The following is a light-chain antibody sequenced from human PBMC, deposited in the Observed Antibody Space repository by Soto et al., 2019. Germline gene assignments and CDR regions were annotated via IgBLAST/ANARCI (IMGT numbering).Light chain of an antibody. J-gene: IGLJ1*01. V-gene: IGLV2-14*01. CDR2: AVS. Sequence: QSALTQPASVSGSPGQSIAISCTGTSSDVVLYDYVSWYQQHPGRAPQLMIYAVSNRPSGVSNRFSASKSGNTASLFISGLQAEDEADYYCSSYTSDSSYVFGSGTKAPS. CDR1: SSDVVLYDY. CDR3: SSYTSDSSYV.